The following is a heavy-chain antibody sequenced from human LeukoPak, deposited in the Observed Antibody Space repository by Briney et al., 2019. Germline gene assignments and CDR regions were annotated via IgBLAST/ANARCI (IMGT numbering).Heavy chain of an antibody. D-gene: IGHD3-10*01. Sequence: GGSLRLSCAASGFTFSNYAMTWVRQAPGKGLEWVSQISGSGGSTYYADSVRGRFAISRDNSKNTLYLQMSSLRAEDTAVYYCARGQYGSGTLGHWGQGTLVTVSS. CDR2: ISGSGGST. V-gene: IGHV3-23*01. CDR1: GFTFSNYA. CDR3: ARGQYGSGTLGH. J-gene: IGHJ4*02.